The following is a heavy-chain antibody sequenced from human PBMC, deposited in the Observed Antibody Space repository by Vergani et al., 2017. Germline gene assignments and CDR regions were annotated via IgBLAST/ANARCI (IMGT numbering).Heavy chain of an antibody. D-gene: IGHD4-11*01. CDR3: AKERDDSNYGFDY. J-gene: IGHJ4*02. CDR1: GFTFRPYT. Sequence: VQLVESGGGLVKPGGSLRLSCAASGFTFRPYTMNWVRQGPGKGLEWLSYISSSSAAIYYADSVKGRFTISRDNAKNSLYLQMNSLRAEDTAVYYCAKERDDSNYGFDYWGQGTLVTVSS. CDR2: ISSSSAAI. V-gene: IGHV3-48*01.